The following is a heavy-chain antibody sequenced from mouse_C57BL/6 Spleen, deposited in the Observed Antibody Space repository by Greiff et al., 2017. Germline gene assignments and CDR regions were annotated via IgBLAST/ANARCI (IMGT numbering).Heavy chain of an antibody. D-gene: IGHD1-1*01. J-gene: IGHJ4*01. CDR1: GYSITSGYY. CDR2: ISYDGSN. CDR3: ARNFITTVVEGYYAMDY. Sequence: ESGPGLVKPSQSLSLTCSVTGYSITSGYYWNWIRQFPGNKLEWMGYISYDGSNNYNPSLKNRISITRDTSKNQFFLKLNSVTTEDTATYYCARNFITTVVEGYYAMDYWGQGTSVTVSS. V-gene: IGHV3-6*01.